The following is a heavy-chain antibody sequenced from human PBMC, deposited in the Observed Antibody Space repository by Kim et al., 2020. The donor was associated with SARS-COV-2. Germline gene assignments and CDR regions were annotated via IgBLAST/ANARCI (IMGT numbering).Heavy chain of an antibody. CDR1: GFTFTTYW. CDR3: VRNRGFNSFDY. V-gene: IGHV3-7*01. J-gene: IGHJ4*02. D-gene: IGHD6-25*01. Sequence: GGSLRLSCAASGFTFTTYWMTWVHQAPGKGLEWVANIKQDGSVKSYVDSVRGRFTISRDNAKTSLYLQMNSLRDEDTAVYYCVRNRGFNSFDYWGQGTLV. CDR2: IKQDGSVK.